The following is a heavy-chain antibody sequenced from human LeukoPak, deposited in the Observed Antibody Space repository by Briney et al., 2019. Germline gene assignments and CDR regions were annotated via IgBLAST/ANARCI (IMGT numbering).Heavy chain of an antibody. J-gene: IGHJ4*02. CDR2: IRYDGSNK. CDR1: GFTFSSYA. V-gene: IGHV3-30*02. Sequence: GGSLRLSCAASGFTFSSYAMSWVRQAPGKGLEWVAFIRYDGSNKYYADSVKGRFTISRDNSKNTLYLQMNSLRAEDTAVYYCARSLRYFDDDQFDYWGQGALVTVSS. CDR3: ARSLRYFDDDQFDY. D-gene: IGHD3-9*01.